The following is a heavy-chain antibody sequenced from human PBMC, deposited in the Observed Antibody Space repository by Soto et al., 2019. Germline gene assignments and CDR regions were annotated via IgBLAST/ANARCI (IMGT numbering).Heavy chain of an antibody. CDR3: AGGTGNYYYDMDV. CDR1: GISFSNYG. Sequence: QVQLVESGGGEVQPGRSLRLSCAASGISFSNYGMHWVRQAPGEGLEWVALIWYDGSNKYYVGSVKGRFTISRDNFKNTLYLQMNSLRVDDTAVDYRAGGTGNYYYDMDVWGQGTTVTVSS. V-gene: IGHV3-33*01. CDR2: IWYDGSNK. D-gene: IGHD1-1*01. J-gene: IGHJ6*02.